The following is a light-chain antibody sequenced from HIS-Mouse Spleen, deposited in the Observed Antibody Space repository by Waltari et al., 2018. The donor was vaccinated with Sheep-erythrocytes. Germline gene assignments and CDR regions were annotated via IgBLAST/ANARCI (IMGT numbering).Light chain of an antibody. J-gene: IGLJ1*01. Sequence: QSALTQPPPVSGSPGRPVTIPCPGTSTDVAGYNYVSWYQQHPGKAPKLMIYDVSKRPSGVPDRFSGSKSGNTASLTISGLQAEDEADYYCCSYAGSYNHVFATGTKVTVL. CDR2: DVS. CDR3: CSYAGSYNHV. CDR1: STDVAGYNY. V-gene: IGLV2-11*01.